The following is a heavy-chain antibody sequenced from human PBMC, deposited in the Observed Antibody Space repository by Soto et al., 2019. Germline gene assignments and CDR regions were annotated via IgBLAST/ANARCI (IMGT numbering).Heavy chain of an antibody. CDR2: ISGTGST. CDR1: GFSFSLYA. V-gene: IGHV3-23*01. D-gene: IGHD6-25*01. CDR3: AMRDGAAAAGIDY. Sequence: EVQLLESGGGLVQPGESLRLSCAASGFSFSLYAMTWVRQAPGKGLEWVSTISGTGSTYYADSVKGRFTISRDTSKATVYLKMNKLRAEITAVYCCAMRDGAAAAGIDYWGRGSLVTVSS. J-gene: IGHJ4*02.